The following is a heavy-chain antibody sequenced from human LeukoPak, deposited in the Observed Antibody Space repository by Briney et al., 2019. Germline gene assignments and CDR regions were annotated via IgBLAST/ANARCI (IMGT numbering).Heavy chain of an antibody. CDR1: AGTFSSYA. CDR3: ARVVVVVPAAPYYDAFDI. Sequence: SVKVSCKASAGTFSSYAISWVRQAPGQGLEWMGGIIAIFGTANYAQKFQGRVTITTDESTSTAYMELSSLRSEDTAVYYRARVVVVVPAAPYYDAFDIWGQGTMVTVSS. V-gene: IGHV1-69*05. J-gene: IGHJ3*02. D-gene: IGHD2-2*01. CDR2: IIAIFGTA.